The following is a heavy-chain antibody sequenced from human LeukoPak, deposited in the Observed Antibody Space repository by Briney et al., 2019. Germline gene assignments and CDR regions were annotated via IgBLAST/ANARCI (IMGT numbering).Heavy chain of an antibody. CDR1: GFTFSSYA. CDR3: ARVRHDSGG. CDR2: ISGSGGST. V-gene: IGHV3-23*01. D-gene: IGHD2-15*01. Sequence: GGSLRLSCAASGFTFSSYAMSWVRQAPGKGLEWVSAISGSGGSTYYADSVKGRFTISRDNAKNSLYLQMNSLRAEDTAVYYCARVRHDSGGWGQETLVTVSS. J-gene: IGHJ4*02.